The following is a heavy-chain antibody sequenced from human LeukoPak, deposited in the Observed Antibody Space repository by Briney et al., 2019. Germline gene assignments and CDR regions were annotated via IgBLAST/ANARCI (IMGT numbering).Heavy chain of an antibody. J-gene: IGHJ3*02. V-gene: IGHV3-53*01. CDR1: GFTVSSNY. CDR3: ARAPQFYDSSGYFAFDI. D-gene: IGHD3-22*01. Sequence: PGGSLRLSCAASGFTVSSNYMSWVRQTTGKGLEMVSVIYSGRRTYCAASVKGTFTISRHNSKNTLYLQMNSLRAEDTAVYYCARAPQFYDSSGYFAFDIWGQGTMVTVSS. CDR2: IYSGRRT.